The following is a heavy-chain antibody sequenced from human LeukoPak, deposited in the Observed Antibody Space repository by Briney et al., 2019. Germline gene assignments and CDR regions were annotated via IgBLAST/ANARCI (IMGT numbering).Heavy chain of an antibody. V-gene: IGHV3-7*01. CDR1: GSIISNNV. J-gene: IGHJ4*02. CDR2: INQDGSEK. Sequence: PGGSLRLSCVDSGSIISNNVMGWVRQAPGKGLEWVANINQDGSEKHYVDSVKGRFTISRDNAKNSLYLQMNSLRAEDTAVYYCARGTIAVAGIDYWGQGTLVTVSS. CDR3: ARGTIAVAGIDY. D-gene: IGHD6-19*01.